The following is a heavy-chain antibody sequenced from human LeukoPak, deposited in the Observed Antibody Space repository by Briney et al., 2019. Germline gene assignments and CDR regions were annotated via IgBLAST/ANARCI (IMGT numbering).Heavy chain of an antibody. V-gene: IGHV4-30-2*01. D-gene: IGHD5-18*01. J-gene: IGHJ4*02. CDR3: ARARGYSYIVDY. CDR1: GGSISSGGYS. Sequence: SETLSLTCAVSGGSISSGGYSWSWIRQPPGKGLEWIGYIYHSGRTYYNPSLKSRVTISVDRSENQFSLKLSSVTAADTAVYYCARARGYSYIVDYWGQGTLVTVSS. CDR2: IYHSGRT.